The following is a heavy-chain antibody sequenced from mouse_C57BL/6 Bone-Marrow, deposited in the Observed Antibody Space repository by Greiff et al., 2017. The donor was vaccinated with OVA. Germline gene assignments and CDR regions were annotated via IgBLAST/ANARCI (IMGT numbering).Heavy chain of an antibody. D-gene: IGHD1-1*01. CDR3: ARHYYGLYAMDY. Sequence: VKLVESGADLVRPGASVKMSCKASGYTFTSYTMHWVKQRPGQGLEWIGNINPSSGYTKYNQKLQDKATLTADKSSSTAYLQLSSPTSEDSAVYYSARHYYGLYAMDYWGQGTSVTVSS. CDR1: GYTFTSYT. CDR2: INPSSGYT. J-gene: IGHJ4*01. V-gene: IGHV1-4*01.